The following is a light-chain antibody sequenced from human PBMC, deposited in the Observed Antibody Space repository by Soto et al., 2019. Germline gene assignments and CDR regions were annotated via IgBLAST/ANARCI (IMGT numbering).Light chain of an antibody. V-gene: IGKV3-20*01. Sequence: EIVLTQSPGTLSLSPGERATLSCRASQSISSSYLAWYQQKPGQAPRLLIYAASSRATGIPDRFSGSVSGTDFTLTISRLEPEDFAVYYCQQYGRSSYTFGQGTQLEIK. CDR2: AAS. CDR3: QQYGRSSYT. J-gene: IGKJ2*01. CDR1: QSISSSY.